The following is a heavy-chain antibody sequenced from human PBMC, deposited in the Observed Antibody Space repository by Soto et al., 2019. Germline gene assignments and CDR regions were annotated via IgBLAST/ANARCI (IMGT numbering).Heavy chain of an antibody. CDR2: IYPGDSDT. CDR1: GYSFTSYW. Sequence: GESLKISCKGSGYSFTSYWIGWVRQMPGKGLEWMGIIYPGDSDTRYSPSFQGQVTISADKSISTAYLQWSSLKASDTAMYYCARHVAEGPPYHRYLMAVSAQGTSVTVSS. D-gene: IGHD1-26*01. V-gene: IGHV5-51*01. J-gene: IGHJ6*02. CDR3: ARHVAEGPPYHRYLMAV.